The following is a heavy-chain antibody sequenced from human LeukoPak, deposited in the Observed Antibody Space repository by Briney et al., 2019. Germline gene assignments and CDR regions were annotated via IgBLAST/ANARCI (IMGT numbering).Heavy chain of an antibody. Sequence: GSLRLSCEASGFNFTDSWMNWVRQAPGKGLGWVASIKEGGSERYYLDSVKGRFTISRDNSKNTLYLQMNSLRAEDTAVYYCAKDRNGATGYWGQGTLVTVSS. CDR1: GFNFTDSW. D-gene: IGHD1-26*01. CDR3: AKDRNGATGY. CDR2: IKEGGSER. J-gene: IGHJ4*02. V-gene: IGHV3-7*01.